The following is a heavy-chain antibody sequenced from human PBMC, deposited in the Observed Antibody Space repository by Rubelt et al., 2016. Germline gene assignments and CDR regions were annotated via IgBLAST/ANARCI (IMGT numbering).Heavy chain of an antibody. J-gene: IGHJ3*02. V-gene: IGHV3-21*01. CDR3: ARYRGYGGYAFDI. CDR1: GFTFSSYS. Sequence: EVQLVESGGGLVQPGGSLRLSCAASGFTFSSYSMNWVRQAPGKGLEWVSSISSSSSYIYYADSVKGRFTISRDNTNNSLYLQMNSRRAEDTAVYYCARYRGYGGYAFDIWGQGTMVTVSS. D-gene: IGHD5-12*01. CDR2: ISSSSSYI.